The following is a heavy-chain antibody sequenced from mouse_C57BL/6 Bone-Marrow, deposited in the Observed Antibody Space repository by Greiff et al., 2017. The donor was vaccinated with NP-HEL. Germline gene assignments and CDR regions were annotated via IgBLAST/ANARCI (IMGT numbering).Heavy chain of an antibody. D-gene: IGHD2-4*01. Sequence: EVQRVESEGGLVQPGSSMKLSCTASGFTFSDYSMAWVRQVPETGLEWVANINSDGSSTYYLESLKSRFIISRDNAKNILYLQMSRLKSEDTATYYCAREGGLRRRTYAMDYWGQGTSVTVSS. CDR1: GFTFSDYS. V-gene: IGHV5-16*01. CDR2: INSDGSST. CDR3: AREGGLRRRTYAMDY. J-gene: IGHJ4*01.